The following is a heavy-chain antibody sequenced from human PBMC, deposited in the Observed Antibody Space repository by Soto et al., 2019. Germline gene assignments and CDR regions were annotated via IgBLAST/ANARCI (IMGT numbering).Heavy chain of an antibody. CDR2: ISYDGSNK. J-gene: IGHJ6*02. CDR1: GFTFSSYG. V-gene: IGHV3-30*18. Sequence: QVQLVESGGGVVQPGRSLRLSCAASGFTFSSYGMHWVRQAPGKGLEWVAVISYDGSNKYYADSVKGRFTISRDNSKNTLYLQMNSLRAEDTAVYYCAKEGVEGYGYYYYGMDVWGQGTTVTVSS. CDR3: AKEGVEGYGYYYYGMDV. D-gene: IGHD4-17*01.